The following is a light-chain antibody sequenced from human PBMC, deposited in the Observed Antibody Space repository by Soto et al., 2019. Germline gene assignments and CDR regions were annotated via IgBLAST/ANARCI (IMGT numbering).Light chain of an antibody. CDR1: QSVSSD. CDR3: LQYHNLWA. CDR2: GAS. J-gene: IGKJ1*01. Sequence: EIVMTQSPGTLSLSPGERATLSCRASQSVSSDVAWYQQKPGQAPRLLIYGASTRATGIPARFSGSGSGTEFTLTISSLQSEDFTVYSCLQYHNLWAFGQGTKVDIK. V-gene: IGKV3-15*01.